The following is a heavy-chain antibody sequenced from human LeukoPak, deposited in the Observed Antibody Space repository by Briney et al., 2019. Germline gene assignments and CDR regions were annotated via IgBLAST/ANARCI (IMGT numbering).Heavy chain of an antibody. D-gene: IGHD4-17*01. CDR1: GFTFSGSA. Sequence: GGSLRLSCAASGFTFSGSAMHWVRQASGKGLEWVGRIRSKANSYAPAYAASGKDRFTISRDDSKNTAYLQMNSLKTEDTAVYYCARVFSYGGWFDYWGQGTLVTVSS. V-gene: IGHV3-73*01. J-gene: IGHJ4*02. CDR3: ARVFSYGGWFDY. CDR2: IRSKANSYAP.